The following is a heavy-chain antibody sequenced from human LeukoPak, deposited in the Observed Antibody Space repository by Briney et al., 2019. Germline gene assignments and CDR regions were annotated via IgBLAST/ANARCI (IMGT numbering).Heavy chain of an antibody. CDR3: ARDPSSSGYYYNDY. J-gene: IGHJ4*02. D-gene: IGHD3-22*01. V-gene: IGHV3-30-3*01. CDR2: ISYDGSNK. CDR1: GFTFSSYA. Sequence: GGSLRLSCAASGFTFSSYAMHWVRQAPGKGLEWVAVISYDGSNKYYADSVEGRFTISRDNSKNTLYLQMNSLRAEDTAVYYCARDPSSSGYYYNDYWGQGTLVTVSS.